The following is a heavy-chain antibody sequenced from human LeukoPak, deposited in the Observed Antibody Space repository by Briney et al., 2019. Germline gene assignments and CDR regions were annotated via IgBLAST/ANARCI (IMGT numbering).Heavy chain of an antibody. J-gene: IGHJ4*02. Sequence: PSETLSLTCAVYGGSFSGYYWSWIRQPPGKGLEWIGEINHSGSTNYNPSLKSRVTISVDTSKNQFSLKLSSVTAADTAVYYCAKDSDDPDYSNYPGIDYWGQGTLVTVSS. CDR3: AKDSDDPDYSNYPGIDY. CDR2: INHSGST. D-gene: IGHD4-11*01. V-gene: IGHV4-34*01. CDR1: GGSFSGYY.